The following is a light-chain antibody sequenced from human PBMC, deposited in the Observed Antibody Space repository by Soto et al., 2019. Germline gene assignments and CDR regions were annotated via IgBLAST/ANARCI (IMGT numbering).Light chain of an antibody. J-gene: IGKJ2*01. Sequence: EIVMTQSPGTLSVSPGGRATLSCTASQNVHSNLAWYQHKPGQAPRLLIYAATTRATGVPARISGSGSGTDFTLTIDCLQSEDFAVYFCQQYNDWPVYTFGLGTKVEI. CDR1: QNVHSN. CDR2: AAT. CDR3: QQYNDWPVYT. V-gene: IGKV3-15*01.